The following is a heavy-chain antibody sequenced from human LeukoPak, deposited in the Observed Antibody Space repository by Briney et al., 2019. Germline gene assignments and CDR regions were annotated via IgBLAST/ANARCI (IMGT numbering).Heavy chain of an antibody. CDR3: AKGGSYYYDSSGYYDFDY. D-gene: IGHD3-22*01. CDR1: GFTFSNYG. J-gene: IGHJ4*02. CDR2: IPYDGSDK. V-gene: IGHV3-30*02. Sequence: PGGSLRLSCVASGFTFSNYGMHWVRQAPGKGLEWVSFIPYDGSDKYYADSVKGRFSISRDNSKNTLYLQMNSLRAEDTAVYYCAKGGSYYYDSSGYYDFDYWGQGTLVTVSS.